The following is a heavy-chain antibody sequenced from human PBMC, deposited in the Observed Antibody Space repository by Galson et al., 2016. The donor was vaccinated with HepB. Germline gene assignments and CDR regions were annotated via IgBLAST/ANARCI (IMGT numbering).Heavy chain of an antibody. Sequence: SLRLSCAASGFTFSSYSMNWVRQAPGKGLEWVSSISSSSSYIYYAASVKGQFTISRDHAKNSLYLQMNSRRAEDTAVYYCARGDIVGAIFDYWGQGTLVTVSS. CDR3: ARGDIVGAIFDY. J-gene: IGHJ4*01. D-gene: IGHD1-26*01. V-gene: IGHV3-21*01. CDR1: GFTFSSYS. CDR2: ISSSSSYI.